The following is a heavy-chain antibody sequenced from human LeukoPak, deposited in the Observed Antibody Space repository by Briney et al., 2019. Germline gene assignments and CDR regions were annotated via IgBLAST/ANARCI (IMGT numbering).Heavy chain of an antibody. V-gene: IGHV3-7*01. CDR2: IKQDGSEK. CDR1: GFTFSSYW. D-gene: IGHD3-22*01. CDR3: AVDGSGYEIDY. J-gene: IGHJ4*02. Sequence: PGGSLRLSCAASGFTFSSYWMSWVRQAPGKGLEWVANIKQDGSEKYYVDSLKGRFTISRDNAKNSLYLQMNSLRAEDTAVYYCAVDGSGYEIDYWGQGTLVTVSS.